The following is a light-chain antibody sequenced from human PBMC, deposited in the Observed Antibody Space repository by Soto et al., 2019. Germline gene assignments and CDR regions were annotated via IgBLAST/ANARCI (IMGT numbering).Light chain of an antibody. Sequence: EIVMTQSPATLSVSPGERATLSCRASQSVSRNLAWYQQKPGQPPRLLIYDASTRATGVPARFGGSRSGTEFTLTISGLQSEDFAVYYCQQYGDWPPDTFGQGTKVEI. J-gene: IGKJ2*01. CDR3: QQYGDWPPDT. CDR1: QSVSRN. V-gene: IGKV3-15*01. CDR2: DAS.